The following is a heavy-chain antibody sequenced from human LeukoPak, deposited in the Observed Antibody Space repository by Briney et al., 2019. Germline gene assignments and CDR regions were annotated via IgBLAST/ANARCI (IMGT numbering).Heavy chain of an antibody. J-gene: IGHJ4*02. CDR2: ISGSGENT. V-gene: IGHV3-23*01. D-gene: IGHD3-16*02. CDR3: AKTVSGSYSYQGGDY. CDR1: GFTFSGYA. Sequence: PGGSLTLSCAASGFTFSGYAMGWVRQAPGKGLEWVSAISGSGENTNYADSVKGRFTMSRDNSRNMLYLQMNSLRDEDTAKYYCAKTVSGSYSYQGGDYWGQGTLVTVSS.